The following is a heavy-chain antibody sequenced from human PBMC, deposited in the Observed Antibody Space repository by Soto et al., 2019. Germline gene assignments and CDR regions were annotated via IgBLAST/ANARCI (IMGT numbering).Heavy chain of an antibody. V-gene: IGHV3-23*01. D-gene: IGHD6-6*01. Sequence: EVQLLESGGGLVQPGGSLRLSCAASGFTFSNYAMSWVRQAPGKGLEWVSGVSGSGTSTYYADSVKGRFTVSRDTSKNMLYLEMNSLRAEDTALYYCAKEGRSLTEDSSFDDHFDVWGQGTMVTVSS. CDR2: VSGSGTST. J-gene: IGHJ3*01. CDR3: AKEGRSLTEDSSFDDHFDV. CDR1: GFTFSNYA.